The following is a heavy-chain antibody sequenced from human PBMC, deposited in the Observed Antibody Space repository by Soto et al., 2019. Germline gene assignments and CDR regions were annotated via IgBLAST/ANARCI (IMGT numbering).Heavy chain of an antibody. CDR3: ARTRPYCYGSPGASFDY. J-gene: IGHJ4*02. CDR2: IIPIFGTA. V-gene: IGHV1-69*01. CDR1: GGTFSSYA. D-gene: IGHD5-18*01. Sequence: QVQLLQSGAEVKKPGSSVKVSCKASGGTFSSYAISWVRQAPGQGLEWMGGIIPIFGTANYAQKFQGRVTITADEVTCAAYVELSSLRSEDTAVYYCARTRPYCYGSPGASFDYGGQGTLVTVSS.